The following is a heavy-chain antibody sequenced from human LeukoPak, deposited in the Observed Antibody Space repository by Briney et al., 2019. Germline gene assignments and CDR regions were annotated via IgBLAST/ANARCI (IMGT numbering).Heavy chain of an antibody. CDR3: AREGAVQLWERDYYYMDV. Sequence: GGSLRLSCAASGFTVSSNYMSWVRQAPGKGLEWVSVIYSGGSTYYADSVKGRFTISRDNSKNTLYLQMNSLRAEDTAVYYCAREGAVQLWERDYYYMDVWGKGTTVTVSS. D-gene: IGHD5-18*01. V-gene: IGHV3-53*01. J-gene: IGHJ6*03. CDR2: IYSGGST. CDR1: GFTVSSNY.